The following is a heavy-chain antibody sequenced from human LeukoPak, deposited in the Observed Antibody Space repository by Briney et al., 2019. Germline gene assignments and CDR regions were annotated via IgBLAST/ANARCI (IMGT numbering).Heavy chain of an antibody. CDR2: MSYSGST. D-gene: IGHD4-23*01. Sequence: SETLSLTCTVSGVSISSYYWSWIRQPPGKGLEWIGYMSYSGSTNYNPSLKSRVTMSINTSKNQFSLRLSSVTAADTAVYYCASASDSGGSWGQGTLVTVSS. CDR1: GVSISSYY. V-gene: IGHV4-59*01. CDR3: ASASDSGGS. J-gene: IGHJ5*02.